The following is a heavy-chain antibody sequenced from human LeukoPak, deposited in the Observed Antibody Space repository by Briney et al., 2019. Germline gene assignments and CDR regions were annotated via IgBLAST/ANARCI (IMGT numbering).Heavy chain of an antibody. CDR2: ISGSGGST. J-gene: IGHJ5*02. CDR3: AHPTEYSSSWYGNWFDP. D-gene: IGHD6-13*01. CDR1: GFTFSRYA. V-gene: IGHV3-23*01. Sequence: GGSLRLSCAASGFTFSRYAMTWVRQAPGKGLEWVSAISGSGGSTYYADSVKGRFTISRDNSKNTLYLQMNSLRAEDTAVYYCAHPTEYSSSWYGNWFDPWGQGTLVTVSS.